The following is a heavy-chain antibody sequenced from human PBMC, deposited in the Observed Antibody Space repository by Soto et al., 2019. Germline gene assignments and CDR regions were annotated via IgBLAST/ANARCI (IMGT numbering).Heavy chain of an antibody. J-gene: IGHJ4*02. V-gene: IGHV3-9*01. CDR2: ISWNSGSI. CDR1: GFTFDDYA. D-gene: IGHD4-17*01. Sequence: DVQLVESGGGLVQPGRSLRLSCAASGFTFDDYAMHWVRQAPGKGLEWVSGISWNSGSIGYADSVKGRFTISRDNAKNSLYLQMNSLRAEDTALYYCAKTPIFDYGDYYFDYWGQGTLVTVSS. CDR3: AKTPIFDYGDYYFDY.